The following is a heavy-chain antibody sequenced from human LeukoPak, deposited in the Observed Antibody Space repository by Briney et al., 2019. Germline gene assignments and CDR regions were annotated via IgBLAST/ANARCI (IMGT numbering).Heavy chain of an antibody. CDR3: ARESVTMNSPFDY. J-gene: IGHJ4*02. CDR2: IYYSGST. Sequence: PSETLSLTCTVSGGSISSYYWGWIRQPPGKGLEWIGSIYYSGSTYYNPSLKSRVTISVDTSKNQFSLKLSSVTAADTAVYYCARESVTMNSPFDYWGQGTLVTVSS. V-gene: IGHV4-39*07. D-gene: IGHD3-22*01. CDR1: GGSISSYY.